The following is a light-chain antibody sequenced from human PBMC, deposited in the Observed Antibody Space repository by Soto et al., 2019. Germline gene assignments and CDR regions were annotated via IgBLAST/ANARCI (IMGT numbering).Light chain of an antibody. CDR1: QSISSW. CDR2: DAS. Sequence: RVTIRSQACQSISSWLAWYQQKPGKAPKLLIYDASSLESGVPSRFSGSGSGTEFTLTITSLQPDDFATYYCQHYNSYSEAFGQGTKVDIK. V-gene: IGKV1-5*01. J-gene: IGKJ1*01. CDR3: QHYNSYSEA.